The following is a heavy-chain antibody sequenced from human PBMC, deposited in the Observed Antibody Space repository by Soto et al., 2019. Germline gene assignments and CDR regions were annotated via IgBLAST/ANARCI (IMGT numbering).Heavy chain of an antibody. CDR2: INSFSGDT. D-gene: IGHD2-15*01. J-gene: IGHJ2*01. V-gene: IGHV1-18*01. CDR3: ARDLHSGGKYWYFDI. Sequence: APGQGLEWMGWINSFSGDTNYPQKLQGRLTMTTDTCTNTVYMELRNLRSDDTAVYYCARDLHSGGKYWYFDIWGRGTLVTVSS.